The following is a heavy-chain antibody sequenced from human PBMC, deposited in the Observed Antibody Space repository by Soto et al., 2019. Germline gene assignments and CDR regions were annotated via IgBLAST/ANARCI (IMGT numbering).Heavy chain of an antibody. D-gene: IGHD4-17*01. CDR2: IYYSGST. Sequence: PSETLSLTCTVSGGSISSYYWSWIRQPPGKGLEWIGYIYYSGSTNYNPSLKSRVTISVDTSKNQFSLKLSSVTAADTAVYYCARAYGDYRWGYYYYAMDVWGQGTTVTVSS. CDR1: GGSISSYY. J-gene: IGHJ6*02. V-gene: IGHV4-59*01. CDR3: ARAYGDYRWGYYYYAMDV.